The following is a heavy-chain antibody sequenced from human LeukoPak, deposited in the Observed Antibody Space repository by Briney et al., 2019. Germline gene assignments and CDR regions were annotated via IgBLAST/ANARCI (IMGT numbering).Heavy chain of an antibody. CDR1: GYTFNSYY. V-gene: IGHV1-46*02. J-gene: IGHJ4*02. CDR2: INPSDSST. Sequence: ASVKLSCKASGYTFNSYYMHWVRKSPRQGLEWMGIINPSDSSTSYAQKFQGRVTMSRNTSTSTVYMELSSRRSEDTAVYYCARESYGAEDNWGQGTLVTVSS. CDR3: ARESYGAEDN. D-gene: IGHD4-17*01.